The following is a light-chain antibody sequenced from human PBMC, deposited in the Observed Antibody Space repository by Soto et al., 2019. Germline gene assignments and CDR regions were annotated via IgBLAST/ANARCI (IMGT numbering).Light chain of an antibody. CDR3: QQYGRSPYT. CDR1: QSVSSSY. Sequence: EIVLTQSPGTLSLSPGERATLSCRASQSVSSSYLAWYQQKPGQAPRLLIYGASSRETGIPDRFSGSGSGKDFPLTISRLEPEDFAVYYCQQYGRSPYTFGQGTKLEIK. V-gene: IGKV3-20*01. J-gene: IGKJ2*01. CDR2: GAS.